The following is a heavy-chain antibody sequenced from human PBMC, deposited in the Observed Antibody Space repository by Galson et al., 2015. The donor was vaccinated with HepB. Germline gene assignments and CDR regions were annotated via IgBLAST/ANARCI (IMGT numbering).Heavy chain of an antibody. CDR2: IWYDGSNK. CDR1: GFTFSSYG. Sequence: SLRLSCAASGFTFSSYGMHWVRQAPGKGLEWVAVIWYDGSNKYYADSVKGRFTISRDNSKNTLYLQMNSLRAEDTAVYYCARESIVVVPAAMLYYYYMDVWGKGTTVTVSS. D-gene: IGHD2-2*01. V-gene: IGHV3-33*01. J-gene: IGHJ6*03. CDR3: ARESIVVVPAAMLYYYYMDV.